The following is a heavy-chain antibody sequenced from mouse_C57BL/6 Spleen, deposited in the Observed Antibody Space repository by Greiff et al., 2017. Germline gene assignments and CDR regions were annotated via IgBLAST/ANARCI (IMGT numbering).Heavy chain of an antibody. J-gene: IGHJ2*01. CDR1: GYAFSSYW. CDR2: IYPGDGDT. CDR3: ARYDSLYYFDY. D-gene: IGHD2-4*01. V-gene: IGHV1-80*01. Sequence: QVQLKESGAELVKPGASVKISCKASGYAFSSYWMNWVKQRPGKGLEWIGQIYPGDGDTNYNGKFKGKATLTADKSSSTAYMQLSSLTSEDSAVYFCARYDSLYYFDYWGQGTTLTVSS.